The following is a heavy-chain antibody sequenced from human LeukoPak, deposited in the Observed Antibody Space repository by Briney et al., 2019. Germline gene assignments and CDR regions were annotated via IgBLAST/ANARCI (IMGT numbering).Heavy chain of an antibody. D-gene: IGHD3-22*01. V-gene: IGHV3-23*01. J-gene: IGHJ4*02. CDR1: GFTFSSYA. CDR3: AKNYYDIPDY. CDR2: ISGSGGSK. Sequence: PGGSLRLSCAASGFTFSSYAMSWVRQAPGKGLEWVSSISGSGGSKYYADSVKGRFTISRDKSKSTLYLQMNRLRAEDTALYYCAKNYYDIPDYWGQGTLVTVSS.